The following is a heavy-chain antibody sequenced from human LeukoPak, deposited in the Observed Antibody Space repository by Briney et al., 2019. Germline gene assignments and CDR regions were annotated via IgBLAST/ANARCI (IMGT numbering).Heavy chain of an antibody. J-gene: IGHJ4*02. CDR2: FDPEDGET. CDR1: GYTLTELS. V-gene: IGHV1-24*01. D-gene: IGHD3-22*01. Sequence: ASVTVSCKVSGYTLTELSMHWVRQAPGKGLEWMGGFDPEDGETIYAQKFQGRVTMTEDTSTDTAYMELSSLRSEDTAVYYCATGEGYYDSSGIFIFDYWGQGTLVTVSS. CDR3: ATGEGYYDSSGIFIFDY.